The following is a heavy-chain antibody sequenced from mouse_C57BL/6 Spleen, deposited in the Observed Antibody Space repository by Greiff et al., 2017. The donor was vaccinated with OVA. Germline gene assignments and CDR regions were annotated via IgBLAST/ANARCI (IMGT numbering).Heavy chain of an antibody. Sequence: EVNLVESEGGLVQPGSSMKLSCTASGFTFSDYYMAWVRQVPEKGLEWVANINYDGSSTYYLDSLKSRFIISRDNAKNILYLQMSSLKSEDTATYYCARDKRDYYGSSPYAMDYWGQGTSVTVSS. V-gene: IGHV5-16*01. J-gene: IGHJ4*01. D-gene: IGHD1-1*01. CDR2: INYDGSST. CDR3: ARDKRDYYGSSPYAMDY. CDR1: GFTFSDYY.